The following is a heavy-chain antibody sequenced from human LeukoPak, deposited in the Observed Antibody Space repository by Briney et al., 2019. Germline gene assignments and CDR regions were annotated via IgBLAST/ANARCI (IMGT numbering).Heavy chain of an antibody. V-gene: IGHV4-59*01. CDR3: ARHWGSDWYFDL. Sequence: SETLSLTCAVSGGSISNYYCSWLRQPPGKGLEWLGYIHYSGYTNYNPSLKSRVTISVDTSKNQFSLNLSSVTAADTAVYYCARHWGSDWYFDLWGRGTLVSVSS. CDR2: IHYSGYT. D-gene: IGHD7-27*01. J-gene: IGHJ2*01. CDR1: GGSISNYY.